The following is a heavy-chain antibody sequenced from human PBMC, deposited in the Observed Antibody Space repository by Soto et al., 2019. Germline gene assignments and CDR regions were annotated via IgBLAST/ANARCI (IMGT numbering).Heavy chain of an antibody. CDR1: GASISGYH. J-gene: IGHJ4*02. CDR3: ARGFAIGWYTYYFDY. D-gene: IGHD6-19*01. V-gene: IGHV4-59*08. Sequence: QVQLQESGPGLVKPSETLSLTCTVSGASISGYHWGWIRQPPGKGLECLGYISYSGATNNNPALKRRVTMSIDTSKNQFSLQLNYVTAAETAVYYCARGFAIGWYTYYFDYWGQGPLVTVSS. CDR2: ISYSGAT.